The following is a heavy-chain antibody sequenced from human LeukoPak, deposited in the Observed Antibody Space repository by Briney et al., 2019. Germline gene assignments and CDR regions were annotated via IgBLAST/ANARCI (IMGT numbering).Heavy chain of an antibody. CDR1: GFTFSSYA. J-gene: IGHJ4*02. CDR2: ISYDRSNK. V-gene: IGHV3-30-3*01. CDR3: ARDLYYYGSGSYYVLDD. Sequence: GGSLRLSCAASGFTFSSYAMHWVRQAPGKGLEWVAAISYDRSNKYYADSVKGRFTISRDNSKNTLYLQMNSLRAEDTAVYYCARDLYYYGSGSYYVLDDWGQGTLVTVSS. D-gene: IGHD3-10*01.